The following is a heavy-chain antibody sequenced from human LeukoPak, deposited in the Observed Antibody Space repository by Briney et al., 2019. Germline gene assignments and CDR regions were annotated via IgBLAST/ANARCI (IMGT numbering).Heavy chain of an antibody. CDR2: INPNSGGT. D-gene: IGHD6-6*01. V-gene: IGHV1-2*02. CDR1: GYTFTGYY. Sequence: ASVKVSCKASGYTFTGYYMHWVRQAPGQGLEWMGWINPNSGGTNYAQKFQGRVTMTRDTSISTAYMELSRLRSDDTAVYYCARVPEYSSSSFSYWGQGTLVTVSS. CDR3: ARVPEYSSSSFSY. J-gene: IGHJ4*02.